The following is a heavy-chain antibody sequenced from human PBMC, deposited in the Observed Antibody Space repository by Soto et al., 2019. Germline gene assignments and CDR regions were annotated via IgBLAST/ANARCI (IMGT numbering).Heavy chain of an antibody. CDR3: ASQQKPADLDLWFAP. CDR2: IFYSGST. V-gene: IGHV4-39*01. Sequence: SETLSLTCNVSGGSISSSRSYWAWIRQPPGKGLEWIANIFYSGSTYYNPSLASRVTVSVDTSKNQFSLKLSSVTAADTAVYYCASQQKPADLDLWFAPGGGEPRVPVPS. J-gene: IGHJ5*02. D-gene: IGHD2-2*01. CDR1: GGSISSSRSY.